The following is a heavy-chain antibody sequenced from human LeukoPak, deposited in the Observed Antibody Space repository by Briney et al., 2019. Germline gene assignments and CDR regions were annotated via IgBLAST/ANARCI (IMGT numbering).Heavy chain of an antibody. D-gene: IGHD3-10*01. CDR2: ISGSGGST. J-gene: IGHJ4*02. CDR1: GFTFSSYA. Sequence: PGGSLRLSCAASGFTFSSYAMSWVRQAPGKGLEWVSAISGSGGSTYYADSVKGRFTISRDNSKNTLYLQMNSLRAEDTAVYYCANVWWFGESHYFDYWGQGTLVTVSS. V-gene: IGHV3-23*01. CDR3: ANVWWFGESHYFDY.